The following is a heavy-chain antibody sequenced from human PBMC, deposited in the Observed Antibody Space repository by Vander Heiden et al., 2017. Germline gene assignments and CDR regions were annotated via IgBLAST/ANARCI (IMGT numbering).Heavy chain of an antibody. CDR1: GFTFSSYA. CDR3: AKDGDVDTVPSGY. D-gene: IGHD5-18*01. V-gene: IGHV3-23*01. Sequence: EVQLLESGGGSVQPGGSLRLSCAAAGFTFSSYAMSWVRQAPGKGLEWVSAISGSGGSTYYADSVKGRFTISRDNSKNTLYLQMNSLRAEDTAVYYCAKDGDVDTVPSGYWGQGTLVTVSS. CDR2: ISGSGGST. J-gene: IGHJ4*02.